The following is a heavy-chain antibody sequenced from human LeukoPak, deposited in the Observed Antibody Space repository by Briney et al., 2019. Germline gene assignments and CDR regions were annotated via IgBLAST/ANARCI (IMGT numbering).Heavy chain of an antibody. Sequence: PSETLSLTCTVSGGSISSGDFYWSWIRQPPGKGLKWIGFIYQSGSTRYSSSLKSRVTISIDVSKNQFSLKLSSVTAADTAVYYCARESGNDWNNWFDPWGQGTPVTVSS. D-gene: IGHD5-12*01. J-gene: IGHJ5*02. CDR2: IYQSGST. CDR1: GGSISSGDFY. CDR3: ARESGNDWNNWFDP. V-gene: IGHV4-30-4*01.